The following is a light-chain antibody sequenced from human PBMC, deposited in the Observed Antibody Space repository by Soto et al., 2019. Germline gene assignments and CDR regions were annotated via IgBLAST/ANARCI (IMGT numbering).Light chain of an antibody. CDR2: ATS. CDR3: QQTNSFPFT. CDR1: QSISTW. V-gene: IGKV1D-12*01. J-gene: IGKJ3*01. Sequence: DIQMTQSPCSVSASVGARGTITCRASQSISTWLAWYQQKPGKAPTLLIYATSSLQSGVPPRFSGRGSGTDFSLNISSLQPEDSATYYCQQTNSFPFTFGPGTKVDIK.